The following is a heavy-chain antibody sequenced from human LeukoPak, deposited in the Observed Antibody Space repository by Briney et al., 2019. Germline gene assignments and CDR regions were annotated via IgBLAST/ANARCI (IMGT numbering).Heavy chain of an antibody. CDR2: IYYGGST. CDR3: ARRQLPDAFDI. D-gene: IGHD2-2*01. J-gene: IGHJ3*02. V-gene: IGHV4-59*01. CDR1: GGSISSYY. Sequence: SETLSLTCTVSGGSISSYYWSWIRQPPGKGLEWIGYIYYGGSTNYNPSLKSRVTISVDTSKNQFSLKLSSVTAADTAIYYCARRQLPDAFDIWGQGTMVTVSS.